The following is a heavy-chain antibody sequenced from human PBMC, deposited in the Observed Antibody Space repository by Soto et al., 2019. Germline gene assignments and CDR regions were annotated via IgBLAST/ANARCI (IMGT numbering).Heavy chain of an antibody. V-gene: IGHV4-59*01. Sequence: SETLSLTCTVSGGSISRYYWSWIRQPPGKGLEWIGYIYYSGSTNYNPSLKSRVTISVDTSKNQFSLKLSSVTAADTAVYYCARGRLGYCSSTSFCYYGMDVWGQGTTVTVSS. CDR3: ARGRLGYCSSTSFCYYGMDV. J-gene: IGHJ6*02. D-gene: IGHD2-2*01. CDR2: IYYSGST. CDR1: GGSISRYY.